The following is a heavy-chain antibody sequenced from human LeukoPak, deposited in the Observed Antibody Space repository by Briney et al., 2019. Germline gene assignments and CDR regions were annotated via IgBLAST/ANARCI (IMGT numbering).Heavy chain of an antibody. CDR2: INPNSGGT. J-gene: IGHJ4*02. CDR3: ARDFVSSGYYDY. Sequence: ASVKVSCKASGYTFTGYYMHWVRQAPGQGLEWMGWINPNSGGTNYAQKFQGRVTMTRDTSISTAYMELSRLRSDDTAVYYCARDFVSSGYYDYWGQGTLVTASS. D-gene: IGHD3-22*01. CDR1: GYTFTGYY. V-gene: IGHV1-2*02.